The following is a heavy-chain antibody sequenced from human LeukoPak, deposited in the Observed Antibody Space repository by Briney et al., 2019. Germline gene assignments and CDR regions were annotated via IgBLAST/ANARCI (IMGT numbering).Heavy chain of an antibody. J-gene: IGHJ3*02. Sequence: SETVSLTCTVSGGSISSSCYYWGWIRQPPGKGLEWIGSVYYSGSTYYNPSLKSRVTISVDTSKNQFSLKLSSVTAADTAVYYCASLRNHRAFDIWGQGTMVTVSS. CDR3: ASLRNHRAFDI. V-gene: IGHV4-39*01. D-gene: IGHD1-14*01. CDR2: VYYSGST. CDR1: GGSISSSCYY.